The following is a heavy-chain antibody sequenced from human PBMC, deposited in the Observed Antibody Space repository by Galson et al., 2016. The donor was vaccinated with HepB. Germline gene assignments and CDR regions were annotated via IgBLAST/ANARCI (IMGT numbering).Heavy chain of an antibody. CDR2: IYYSGNT. J-gene: IGHJ3*02. CDR3: ARIQGPRGYGAFDI. CDR1: GGSFSSGSF. Sequence: SETLSLTCTVSGGSFSSGSFWGWIRQPPGKGLEWIASIYYSGNTYYNPSLKSRVTISVDTSKNQFSLKLNSVTAADTAVYYCARIQGPRGYGAFDIWGQGTMVTVSS. V-gene: IGHV4-39*01. D-gene: IGHD1-1*01.